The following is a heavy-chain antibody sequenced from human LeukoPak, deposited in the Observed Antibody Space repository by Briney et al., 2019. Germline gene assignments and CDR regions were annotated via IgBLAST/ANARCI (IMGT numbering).Heavy chain of an antibody. V-gene: IGHV4-34*01. Sequence: SETLSLTCAVYGGSFSGYYWSWIRQPPGKGLEWIGEINHSGSTNYNPSLKSRVTISVDTSKNQFSLKLSSVTAADTAVYYCARGLGGYTGYWYFDLWGRGTLVTVSS. D-gene: IGHD2-15*01. CDR1: GGSFSGYY. CDR3: ARGLGGYTGYWYFDL. J-gene: IGHJ2*01. CDR2: INHSGST.